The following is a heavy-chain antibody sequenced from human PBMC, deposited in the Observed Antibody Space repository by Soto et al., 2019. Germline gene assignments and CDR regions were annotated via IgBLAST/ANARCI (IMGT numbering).Heavy chain of an antibody. V-gene: IGHV3-53*02. D-gene: IGHD3-22*01. J-gene: IGHJ5*02. CDR1: GFTVSCNY. CDR3: ARLSSSGNYPNSFDP. Sequence: EVQLVETGGGLIQPGGSLRLSCAASGFTVSCNYMSWVRHAPGKGLEWVSVIYSGGSTYYADSVKGRFTISRDNSKNTLYLQMNSLRAEDTAVHYCARLSSSGNYPNSFDPWGQGTLVTVSS. CDR2: IYSGGST.